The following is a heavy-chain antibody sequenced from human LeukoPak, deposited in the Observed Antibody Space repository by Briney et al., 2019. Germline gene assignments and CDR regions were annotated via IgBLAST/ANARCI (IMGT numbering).Heavy chain of an antibody. CDR1: GFTFSNYA. J-gene: IGHJ5*02. CDR3: ARDLVKYSWNYWFDH. V-gene: IGHV3-30*04. D-gene: IGHD1-7*01. Sequence: GGSLRLSCAASGFTFSNYAMHWVRQAPGKGLEGVAVISYDGINKYYADSVKGRFTISRDNSKNTVDLQMNSLRAEDTAVYYCARDLVKYSWNYWFDHWGQGTLVTVSS. CDR2: ISYDGINK.